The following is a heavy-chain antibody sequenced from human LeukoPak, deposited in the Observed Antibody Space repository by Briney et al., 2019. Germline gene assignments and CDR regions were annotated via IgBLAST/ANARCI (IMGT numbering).Heavy chain of an antibody. J-gene: IGHJ3*02. CDR2: IYYSGST. CDR1: GGSISSGDYY. D-gene: IGHD1-1*01. V-gene: IGHV4-30-4*01. CDR3: ARGTWKMGGAFDI. Sequence: SETLSLTCTVSGGSISSGDYYWSWIRQPPGKGLEWIGYIYYSGSTYYNPSLKSRVTISVDTSKNQFSLKLSSVTAADTAVYYCARGTWKMGGAFDIWGQGTMVTVSS.